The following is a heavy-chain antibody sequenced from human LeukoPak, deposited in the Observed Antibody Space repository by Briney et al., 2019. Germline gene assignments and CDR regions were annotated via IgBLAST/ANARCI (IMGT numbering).Heavy chain of an antibody. D-gene: IGHD3-10*01. CDR1: GGSISGSSYF. V-gene: IGHV4-39*01. CDR3: ARLKEGIDY. J-gene: IGHJ4*02. Sequence: PSETLSLTCAVSGGSISGSSYFWGWMRQPPGKGLEWFGSIYYSGNTYYNPSLKIRLTISVDTSKDQFSLKLRSVSAADTAVYYYARLKEGIDYRGQGTLVTDSS. CDR2: IYYSGNT.